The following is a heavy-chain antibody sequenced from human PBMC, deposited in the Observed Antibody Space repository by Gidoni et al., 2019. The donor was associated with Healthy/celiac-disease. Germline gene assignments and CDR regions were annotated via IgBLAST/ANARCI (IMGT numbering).Heavy chain of an antibody. CDR3: AKTGGVLWSGPYFDY. CDR1: GFTFSSYA. J-gene: IGHJ4*02. CDR2: ISCSGGST. V-gene: IGHV3-23*01. D-gene: IGHD3-3*01. Sequence: EVQLLESGGGLVQPGGSLRLSCAASGFTFSSYAMSWVRQAPGKGLEWVAAISCSGGSTYYADSVKGRFTISRDNSKNTLYLQMNSLRAEDTAVYYCAKTGGVLWSGPYFDYWGQGTLVTVSS.